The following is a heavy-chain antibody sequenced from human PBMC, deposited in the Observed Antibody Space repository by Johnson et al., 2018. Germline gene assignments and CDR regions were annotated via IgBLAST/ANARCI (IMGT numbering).Heavy chain of an antibody. V-gene: IGHV3-30-3*01. Sequence: QVQLVQSGGGVVQPGRSLRLSCSASGFTFSRYALHWIRQAPGKGLEWVALISFDGSNKFNAESLRGRFTISRDNFKNTLSLQMNSLRAEDTAIYYCTKEHDCSGGSCYADYFQHWGQGTLVTVSS. CDR1: GFTFSRYA. J-gene: IGHJ1*01. CDR3: TKEHDCSGGSCYADYFQH. D-gene: IGHD2-15*01. CDR2: ISFDGSNK.